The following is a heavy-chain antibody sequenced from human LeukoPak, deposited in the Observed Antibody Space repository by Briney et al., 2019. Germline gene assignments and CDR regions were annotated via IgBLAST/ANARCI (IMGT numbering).Heavy chain of an antibody. CDR3: ARDLSASLPDY. D-gene: IGHD1-26*01. CDR1: GYTFISYG. Sequence: ASVKVSCKASGYTFISYGISWVRQAPGQGLEWMGWISAYNGNTNYVQNLQGRVTMTTDTSTSTAYMELRSLTSDDTAVHYCARDLSASLPDYWGQGTLVTVSS. J-gene: IGHJ4*02. CDR2: ISAYNGNT. V-gene: IGHV1-18*01.